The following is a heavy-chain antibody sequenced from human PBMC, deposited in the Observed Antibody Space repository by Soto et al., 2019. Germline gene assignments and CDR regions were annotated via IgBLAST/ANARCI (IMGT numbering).Heavy chain of an antibody. D-gene: IGHD2-15*01. CDR2: INSDGRST. J-gene: IGHJ4*02. V-gene: IGHV3-74*01. CDR3: VRTSLVVAAATREDY. CDR1: GFTFSSYW. Sequence: EVQLVESGGGLVQPGWSLRLSCAASGFTFSSYWMHWVRQAPGKGLVWVSRINSDGRSTSYVDSVKGRFTISRDNAKNTLYLQMNSLRAEDTAVYYCVRTSLVVAAATREDYWGQGTLVTVSS.